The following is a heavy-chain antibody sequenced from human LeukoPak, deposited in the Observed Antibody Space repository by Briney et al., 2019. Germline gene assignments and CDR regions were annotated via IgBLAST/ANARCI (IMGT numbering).Heavy chain of an antibody. D-gene: IGHD1-26*01. CDR1: AFSLNAYN. CDR2: ISYTGTYI. V-gene: IGHV3-21*04. Sequence: GGSLRLSCAASAFSLNAYNMNWVRQAPGEGLEWVLCISYTGTYIYYADSVKGRFTISRDNAQNSLYLQMNSLRAEDTAIYYCVRDRGTYRPIDCWGQGTLVPVSS. J-gene: IGHJ4*02. CDR3: VRDRGTYRPIDC.